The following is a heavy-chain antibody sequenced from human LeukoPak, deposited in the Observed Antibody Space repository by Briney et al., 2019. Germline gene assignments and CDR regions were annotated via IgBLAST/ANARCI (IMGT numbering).Heavy chain of an antibody. CDR1: GGSFSGYY. CDR2: IYSGGST. J-gene: IGHJ6*02. D-gene: IGHD7-27*01. Sequence: ETLSLTCAVYGGSFSGYYWSWIRQPPGKGLEWVSVIYSGGSTYYADSVKGRFTISRDNSKNTLYLQMNSPRAEDTAVYYCARGGAELGRYYYYYGMDVWGQGTTVTVSS. CDR3: ARGGAELGRYYYYYGMDV. V-gene: IGHV3-66*01.